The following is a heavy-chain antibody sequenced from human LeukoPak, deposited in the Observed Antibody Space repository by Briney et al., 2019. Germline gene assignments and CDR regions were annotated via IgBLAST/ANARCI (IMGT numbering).Heavy chain of an antibody. J-gene: IGHJ4*02. CDR2: ISDSGGST. V-gene: IGHV3-23*01. CDR3: VRDVEI. CDR1: GFTFSNYA. D-gene: IGHD5-24*01. Sequence: GGSLRLSCAASGFTFSNYALSWVRQAPGKGLEWVSGISDSGGSTLYADSVKGRFTISRDNPKNTVYLQMSGLTVEDTAVYYCVRDVEIWGQGTLVTVSS.